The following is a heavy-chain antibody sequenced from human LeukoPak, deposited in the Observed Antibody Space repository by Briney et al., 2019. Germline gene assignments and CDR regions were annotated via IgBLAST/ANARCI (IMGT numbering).Heavy chain of an antibody. CDR1: GYTLTRLS. Sequence: ASVKVSCKAPGYTLTRLSIHWVRQPSGEGLEWMGAFDPEDGETIYAQEFQGRATMTADTSADTAYMELSSLTSDDTAVYYCVTDPYTTTDDNNFEPQGAYWGQGTLVTVSS. CDR3: VTDPYTTTDDNNFEPQGAY. D-gene: IGHD5-24*01. CDR2: FDPEDGET. V-gene: IGHV1-24*01. J-gene: IGHJ4*02.